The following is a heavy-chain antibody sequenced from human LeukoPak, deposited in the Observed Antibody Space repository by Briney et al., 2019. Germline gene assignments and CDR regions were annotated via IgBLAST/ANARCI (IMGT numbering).Heavy chain of an antibody. J-gene: IGHJ4*02. Sequence: GGSLRLSCAASGFTFSSHAMNWVRQAPGKGLEWVSVMSTSGSSTYYADSVKGRFTISRDNSKNTLYLQMNSLRAEDTAVYYCARDDLRMYYDFWSGQLFDYWGQGTLVTVSS. V-gene: IGHV3-23*01. CDR3: ARDDLRMYYDFWSGQLFDY. CDR2: MSTSGSST. D-gene: IGHD3-3*01. CDR1: GFTFSSHA.